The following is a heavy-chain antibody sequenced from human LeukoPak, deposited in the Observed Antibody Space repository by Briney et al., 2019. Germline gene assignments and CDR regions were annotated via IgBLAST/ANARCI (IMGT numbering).Heavy chain of an antibody. J-gene: IGHJ6*03. V-gene: IGHV4-59*08. CDR1: GGSIGTYY. CDR3: RRHIGGGIEDMDV. CDR2: IYVTGT. Sequence: KPSETLSLTCTVSGGSIGTYYWSWMRQSPGKGLEWIGYIYVTGTRYNPYLQSRVTISVDRSRNQFFLKMSSVTAADTAVYYCRRHIGGGIEDMDVWGKGTKVIVSS. D-gene: IGHD3-16*02.